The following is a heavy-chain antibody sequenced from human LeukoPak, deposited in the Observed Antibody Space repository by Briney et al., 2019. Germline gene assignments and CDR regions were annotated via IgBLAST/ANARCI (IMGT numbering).Heavy chain of an antibody. D-gene: IGHD2-2*01. J-gene: IGHJ4*02. CDR1: GFTFSSYG. V-gene: IGHV3-30*02. CDR3: ARKGCSSTTCYIDY. CDR2: IPYDGSNK. Sequence: GGSLRLSCAASGFTFSSYGMHWVRQAPGKGLEWVASIPYDGSNKYYADSVKGRFTISRDNSKNTLYLQMNSLRPEDTAVYYCARKGCSSTTCYIDYWGQGTLLTVSS.